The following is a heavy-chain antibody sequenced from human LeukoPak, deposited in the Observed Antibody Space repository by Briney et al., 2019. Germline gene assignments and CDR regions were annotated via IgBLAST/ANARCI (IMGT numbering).Heavy chain of an antibody. V-gene: IGHV3-21*01. CDR3: ARDWPTIAAAGTIPEYFQH. Sequence: GGSLRLSCAASGFTFSSYTMNWVRQAPGKGLEWVSSISSSSSYIYYADSVKGRFTISRDNAKNSLYLQMNSLRAEDTAVYYCARDWPTIAAAGTIPEYFQHWGQGTLVTVSS. CDR1: GFTFSSYT. J-gene: IGHJ1*01. D-gene: IGHD6-13*01. CDR2: ISSSSSYI.